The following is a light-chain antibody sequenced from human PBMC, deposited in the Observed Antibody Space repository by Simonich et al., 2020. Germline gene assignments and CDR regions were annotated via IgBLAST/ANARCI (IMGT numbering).Light chain of an antibody. CDR3: QQYYSTPWT. CDR1: QRVLYSSNNKNY. V-gene: IGKV4-1*01. J-gene: IGKJ1*01. CDR2: WAS. Sequence: DLGITKSPYSMVWYLGERATINCKSSQRVLYSSNNKNYLAWYQQKPGQPPKLLIYWASTRESGVPDRFSGSGSGTDFTLTISSLQAEDVAVYYCQQYYSTPWTFGQGTKVEIK.